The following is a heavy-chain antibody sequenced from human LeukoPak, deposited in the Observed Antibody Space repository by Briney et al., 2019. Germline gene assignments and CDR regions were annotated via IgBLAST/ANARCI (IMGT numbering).Heavy chain of an antibody. V-gene: IGHV3-21*01. Sequence: KPGGSLRLSCAASGFTFSSYSMNWVRQASGKGLEWVSSISSRSSYIYQADSVKGRFTISRDNAKNSLYLQMNSLRAEDTAVYYCASGDTAMAFDYWGQGILVTVSS. J-gene: IGHJ4*02. CDR2: ISSRSSYI. CDR3: ASGDTAMAFDY. D-gene: IGHD5-18*01. CDR1: GFTFSSYS.